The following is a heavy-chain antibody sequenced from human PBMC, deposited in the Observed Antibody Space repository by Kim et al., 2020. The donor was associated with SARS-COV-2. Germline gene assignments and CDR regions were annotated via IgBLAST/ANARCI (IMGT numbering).Heavy chain of an antibody. Sequence: SETLSLTCTVSGGSISSYYWSWIRQPPGKGLEWIGYIYYSGSTNYNPSLKSRVTISVDTSKNQFSLKLSSVTAADTAVYYCARAAFSSSSYPYYYYMDVWGKGTTVTVSS. J-gene: IGHJ6*03. CDR2: IYYSGST. V-gene: IGHV4-59*01. D-gene: IGHD6-6*01. CDR3: ARAAFSSSSYPYYYYMDV. CDR1: GGSISSYY.